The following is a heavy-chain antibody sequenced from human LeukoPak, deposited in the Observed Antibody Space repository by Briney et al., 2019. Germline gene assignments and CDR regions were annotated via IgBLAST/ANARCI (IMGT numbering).Heavy chain of an antibody. Sequence: PGESLKISCKGSGYSFSNYWIGWVRQMPGKGLEWMGIIYPGDSKTRYSPSFQGQVTISADKSISTAYLQWTSLKASDTAIYYCARQPLVRDCGGDCEFDYWGQGTRVSVSS. CDR3: ARQPLVRDCGGDCEFDY. V-gene: IGHV5-51*01. D-gene: IGHD2-21*02. CDR2: IYPGDSKT. J-gene: IGHJ4*02. CDR1: GYSFSNYW.